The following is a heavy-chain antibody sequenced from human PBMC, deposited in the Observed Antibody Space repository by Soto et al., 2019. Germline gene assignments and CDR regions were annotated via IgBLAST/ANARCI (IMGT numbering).Heavy chain of an antibody. CDR1: GFTFTTYG. J-gene: IGHJ6*02. Sequence: VQLVQSGAEVKQPGASVKVSCKASGFTFTTYGFTWVRQAPGQGLEWMGWISAYNGNTNYAQKFQGRVTMTTDTSTSTVYLELRSLTSDDTAVYYCARGGRDGMDVWGQGTTVTLSS. CDR2: ISAYNGNT. V-gene: IGHV1-18*01. D-gene: IGHD3-10*01. CDR3: ARGGRDGMDV.